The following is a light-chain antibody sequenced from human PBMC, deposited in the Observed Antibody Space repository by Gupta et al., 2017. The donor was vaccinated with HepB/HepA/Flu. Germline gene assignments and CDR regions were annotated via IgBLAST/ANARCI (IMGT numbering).Light chain of an antibody. CDR1: NIGSKS. CDR3: QVWDSSSDNHVV. CDR2: DDS. J-gene: IGLJ2*01. V-gene: IGLV3-21*03. Sequence: SSVLTQPPSVSVAPGKTARITCWGNNIGSKSVHWYQQKPGQAPVLLVYDDSDRPSGVPERFSGSNSGNTATLTISRVEAGEEADYYCQVWDSSSDNHVVFGGGTKLTVL.